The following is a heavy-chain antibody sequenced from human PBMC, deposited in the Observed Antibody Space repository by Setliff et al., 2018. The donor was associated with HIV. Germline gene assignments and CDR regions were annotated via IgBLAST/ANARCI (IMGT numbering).Heavy chain of an antibody. CDR3: ARGQDLGATWTGYYYYYMDV. Sequence: PSETLSLTCAVYVGSFSGHYWIWIRQPPGKGPEWIGETNPSGSTKYNPSLKSRVTISVDRSKNQFSLKLTSGTAADTAVYYCARGQDLGATWTGYYYYYMDVWGKGTTVTVSS. V-gene: IGHV4-34*01. CDR1: VGSFSGHY. CDR2: TNPSGST. J-gene: IGHJ6*03. D-gene: IGHD1-26*01.